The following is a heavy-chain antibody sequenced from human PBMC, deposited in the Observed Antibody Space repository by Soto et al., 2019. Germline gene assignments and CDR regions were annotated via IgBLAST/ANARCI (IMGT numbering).Heavy chain of an antibody. CDR1: GFTFSSSA. V-gene: IGHV3-23*01. CDR2: ISGSGGGT. J-gene: IGHJ4*02. Sequence: GGSLRLSCAASGFTFSSSAMSWVRQAPGKGLEWVSAISGSGGGTYYADSVKGRFTISRDNSKNTLYLQMNSLRAEDTAVYYCAKDFTSGYSHTDYWGQGTLVTVSS. D-gene: IGHD3-22*01. CDR3: AKDFTSGYSHTDY.